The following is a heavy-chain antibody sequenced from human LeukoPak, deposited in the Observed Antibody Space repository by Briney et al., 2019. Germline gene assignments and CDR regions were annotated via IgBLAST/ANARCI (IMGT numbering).Heavy chain of an antibody. CDR3: ARGLSKLRQWLVLLGAFDI. Sequence: SETLSLTCAVYGGSFSGYYWSWIRQPPGKGLEWIGEINHSGSTNYNPSLKSRVTISVDTSKNRFSLKLSSVTAADTAVYYCARGLSKLRQWLVLLGAFDIWGQGTMVTVSS. CDR2: INHSGST. J-gene: IGHJ3*02. V-gene: IGHV4-34*01. CDR1: GGSFSGYY. D-gene: IGHD6-19*01.